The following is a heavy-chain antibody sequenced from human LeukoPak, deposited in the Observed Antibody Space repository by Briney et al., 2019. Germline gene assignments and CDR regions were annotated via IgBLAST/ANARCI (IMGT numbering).Heavy chain of an antibody. V-gene: IGHV3-21*01. Sequence: GGSLRLSCAASGFTFSSYSMNWVRQAPGKGLEWVSSISSSGSYIYYAASVKGRFTISRDNAKNSLYLQMNSLRAEDTAVYYCARDQDIVVVPAPSTEFDYWGQGTLVTVSS. CDR1: GFTFSSYS. CDR2: ISSSGSYI. J-gene: IGHJ4*02. CDR3: ARDQDIVVVPAPSTEFDY. D-gene: IGHD2-2*01.